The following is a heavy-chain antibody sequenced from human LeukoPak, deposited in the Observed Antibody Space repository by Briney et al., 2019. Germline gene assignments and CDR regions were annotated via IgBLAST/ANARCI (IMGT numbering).Heavy chain of an antibody. J-gene: IGHJ5*02. CDR1: GFTFTDAW. CDR2: INHSGST. D-gene: IGHD3-3*01. Sequence: GSLRLSCAASGFTFTDAWMSWVRQPPGKGLEWIGEINHSGSTNYNPSLKSRVTISVDTSKNQFSLKLSSVTAADTAVYYCARRAITIFGVAGFDPWGQGTLVTVSS. V-gene: IGHV4-34*01. CDR3: ARRAITIFGVAGFDP.